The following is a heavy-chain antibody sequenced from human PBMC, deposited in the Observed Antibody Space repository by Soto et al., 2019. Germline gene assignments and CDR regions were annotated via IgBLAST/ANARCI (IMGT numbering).Heavy chain of an antibody. CDR2: ISSTTNYI. CDR3: ARESEDLTSNFDY. J-gene: IGHJ4*02. CDR1: CFTFTRYS. V-gene: IGHV3-21*01. Sequence: GGSLRLSCAASCFTFTRYSMNWVRQAPGKGLEWVSSISSTTNYIYYADSMKGRFTVSRDNAKNSVYLEMNSLSAEDTAVYYCARESEDLTSNFDYWGQGTLVTVSS.